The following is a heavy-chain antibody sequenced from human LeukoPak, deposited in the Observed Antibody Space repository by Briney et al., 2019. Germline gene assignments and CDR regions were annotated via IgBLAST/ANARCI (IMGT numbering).Heavy chain of an antibody. V-gene: IGHV3-48*03. Sequence: PGGSLRLSCAASGFTFDDYAMHWVRQAPGKGLEWVSYISSSGSTIYYADSVKGRFTISRDNAKNSLYLQMNSLRAEDTAVHYCAELGITMIGGVWGKGTTVTISS. CDR1: GFTFDDYA. CDR3: AELGITMIGGV. CDR2: ISSSGSTI. J-gene: IGHJ6*04. D-gene: IGHD3-10*02.